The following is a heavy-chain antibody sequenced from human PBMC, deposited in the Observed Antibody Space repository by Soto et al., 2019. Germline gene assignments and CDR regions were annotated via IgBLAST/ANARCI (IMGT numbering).Heavy chain of an antibody. CDR2: ISGSGGST. CDR1: GFTFSSYA. CDR3: ARRGSGGDYAY. Sequence: EVQLLESGGGLVQPGGSLRLSCAASGFTFSSYAMRWVRQAPVKGLEWVSAISGSGGSTYYADSVKGRFTISRDNSKTTLYLQMNSVRGADTAGYYCARRGSGGDYAYGGEGTLVTVSS. D-gene: IGHD1-26*01. V-gene: IGHV3-23*01. J-gene: IGHJ4*02.